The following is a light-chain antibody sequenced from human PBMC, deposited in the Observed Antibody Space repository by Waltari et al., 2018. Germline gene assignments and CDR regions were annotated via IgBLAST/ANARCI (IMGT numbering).Light chain of an antibody. Sequence: EIVLTQSPGTLSLSPGERATLSCRASQGVGKYLAWYQQRPGQAPRLLLYHASIRATGIPDRFSDSGSGTDFSLTISRLEPEDFAVYYCQKYDFLPATFGQGTTVEIK. V-gene: IGKV3-20*01. J-gene: IGKJ1*01. CDR1: QGVGKY. CDR2: HAS. CDR3: QKYDFLPAT.